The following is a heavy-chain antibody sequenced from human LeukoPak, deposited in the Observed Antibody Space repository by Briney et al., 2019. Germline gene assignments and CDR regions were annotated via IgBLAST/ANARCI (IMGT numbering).Heavy chain of an antibody. CDR1: GYTFTSYD. D-gene: IGHD3-10*01. CDR2: MNPNSCNT. CDR3: ARATQRVLLWFGKKYYFDY. Sequence: ASVKVSCKASGYTFTSYDINWVRQATGQGLEWMGCMNPNSCNTGYAQKFQGRVTMTRNTSISTAYMELSSLRSEDTAVYYCARATQRVLLWFGKKYYFDYWGQGTLVTVSS. V-gene: IGHV1-8*01. J-gene: IGHJ4*02.